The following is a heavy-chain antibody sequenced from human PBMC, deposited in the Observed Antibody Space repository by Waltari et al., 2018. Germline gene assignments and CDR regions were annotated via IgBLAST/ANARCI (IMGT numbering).Heavy chain of an antibody. J-gene: IGHJ1*01. CDR3: ARHSSGWYTGEYFQH. V-gene: IGHV4-39*01. CDR1: GGSISSSSYS. CDR2: IYYSGST. Sequence: QLQLQESGPGLVKPSEPLSLPCTVSGGSISSSSYSWGWIRQPPGKGLEWIGSIYYSGSTYYNPSLKSRVTISVDTSKNQFSLKLSSVTAADTAVYYCARHSSGWYTGEYFQHWGQGTLVTVSS. D-gene: IGHD6-19*01.